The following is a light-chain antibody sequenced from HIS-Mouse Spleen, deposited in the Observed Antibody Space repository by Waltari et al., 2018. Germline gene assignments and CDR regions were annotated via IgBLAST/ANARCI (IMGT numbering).Light chain of an antibody. CDR1: SSNIGSNY. J-gene: IGLJ2*01. Sequence: QSVLTQPPSASGTPGQRVTISCSGSSSNIGSNYVYWYQQLPGTAPKHLIYRSNRRPSGVPDRFSGSKAGSSASLAISGLRSEDEADYYCAAWDDSLSGHVVFGGGTKLTVL. CDR2: RSN. V-gene: IGLV1-47*01. CDR3: AAWDDSLSGHVV.